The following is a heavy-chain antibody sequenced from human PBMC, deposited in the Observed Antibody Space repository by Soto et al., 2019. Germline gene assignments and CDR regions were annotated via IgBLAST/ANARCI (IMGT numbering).Heavy chain of an antibody. Sequence: GSLRLSCAASGFTFSSYAMSWVRQAPGKGLEWVSAISGSGGSTYYADSVKGRFTISRDNSKNTLYLQMNSLRAEDTAVYYCAKNSSSWYYLYYGMDVWGQGTTVTVSS. CDR1: GFTFSSYA. CDR3: AKNSSSWYYLYYGMDV. J-gene: IGHJ6*02. D-gene: IGHD6-13*01. V-gene: IGHV3-23*01. CDR2: ISGSGGST.